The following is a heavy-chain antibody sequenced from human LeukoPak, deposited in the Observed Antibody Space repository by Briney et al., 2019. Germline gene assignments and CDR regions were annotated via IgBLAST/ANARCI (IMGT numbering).Heavy chain of an antibody. J-gene: IGHJ3*01. Sequence: SETLSLTCTVSGGSFTTHYWSWIRQPPGRGLEWIGYISYIGSTNYNPSLKSRVTISIDTSKNEVSLMLTSVTAADTAVYYCASDSISMNAFDAWGQGTMVTVSS. V-gene: IGHV4-59*11. CDR2: ISYIGST. D-gene: IGHD3-22*01. CDR1: GGSFTTHY. CDR3: ASDSISMNAFDA.